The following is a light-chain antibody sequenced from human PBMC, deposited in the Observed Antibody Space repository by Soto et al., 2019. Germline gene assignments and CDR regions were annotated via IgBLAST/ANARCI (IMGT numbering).Light chain of an antibody. J-gene: IGKJ4*01. CDR2: DTS. Sequence: EIVLTQSPGTLSLSPGERATLFCRSSQTVNNNYLAWYQQKPGQAPRLLIYDTSTRATDIPDRISGSGSDTDFSLTISRLEPEDFAVYYCQQYGSSLLTFGGGTKVDI. CDR1: QTVNNNY. CDR3: QQYGSSLLT. V-gene: IGKV3-20*01.